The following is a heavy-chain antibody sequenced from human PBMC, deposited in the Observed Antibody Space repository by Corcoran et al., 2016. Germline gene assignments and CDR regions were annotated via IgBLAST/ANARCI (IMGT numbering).Heavy chain of an antibody. CDR2: IYYSGST. V-gene: IGHV4-59*01. CDR1: GGSISSYY. D-gene: IGHD3-10*01. Sequence: QTQLQESGPELVKPSDTLSLSCTVSGGSISSYYWSWIKQPPGKGLEWIGYIYYSGSTNYNTSLKSRVTISVDTSKNQFSLKLSSVTAADTAVYYCGRDPGTCGMDVWGQGTMVTVSS. J-gene: IGHJ6*02. CDR3: GRDPGTCGMDV.